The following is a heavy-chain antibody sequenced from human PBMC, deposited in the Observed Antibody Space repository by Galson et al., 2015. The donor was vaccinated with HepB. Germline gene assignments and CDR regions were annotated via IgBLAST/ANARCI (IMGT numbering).Heavy chain of an antibody. V-gene: IGHV3-7*03. CDR3: ARDNPHFRGDALDI. CDR1: GFTFSGSW. D-gene: IGHD1-14*01. J-gene: IGHJ3*02. Sequence: SLRLSCAASGFTFSGSWMTWFRQAPGKGLEWVANIKQDGSEKYYVDSVKGRFTISRDNAKNSLYLQMNSLRAEDTAVYYCARDNPHFRGDALDIWGQGTVVTVSS. CDR2: IKQDGSEK.